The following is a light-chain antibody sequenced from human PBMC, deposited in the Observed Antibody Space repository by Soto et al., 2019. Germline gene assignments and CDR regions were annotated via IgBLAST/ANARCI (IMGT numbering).Light chain of an antibody. CDR3: QQYGSPLT. V-gene: IGKV3-20*01. J-gene: IGKJ4*01. Sequence: DIVLTHSPGILSLSPWERATLSCRASQSVSNNYVAWYQQKPGQAPRLFIYGASNRATGIPDRFSGSGSGTDFTLTISRLEPEDFAVYYCQQYGSPLTFGGGTKVDIK. CDR1: QSVSNNY. CDR2: GAS.